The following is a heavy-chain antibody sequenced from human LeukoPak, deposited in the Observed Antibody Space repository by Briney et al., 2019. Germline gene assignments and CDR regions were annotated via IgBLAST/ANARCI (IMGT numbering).Heavy chain of an antibody. Sequence: GGSLRLSCTVSGFTVSSYSMSWVRQAPGKGLEWVSSISSSSSYIYYADSVKGRFAISRDNAKNSLYLQMNSLRAEDTAVYYCARDNDDILTGSTCMDVWGKGTTVTVSS. CDR2: ISSSSSYI. CDR1: GFTVSSYS. V-gene: IGHV3-21*01. CDR3: ARDNDDILTGSTCMDV. D-gene: IGHD3-9*01. J-gene: IGHJ6*03.